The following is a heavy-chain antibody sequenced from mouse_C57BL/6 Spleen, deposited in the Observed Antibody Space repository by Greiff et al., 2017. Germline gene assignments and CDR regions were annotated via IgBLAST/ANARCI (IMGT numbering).Heavy chain of an antibody. Sequence: VKLVESGPELVKPGASVKISCKASGYAFSSYGMNWVKQRPGKGLEWIGRIYPGDGDTNYNGKFKGKATLTADKSSSTAYMQLSSLTSEDSAVDFCARTTTVVAPFDYWGQGTTLTVSS. J-gene: IGHJ2*01. D-gene: IGHD1-1*01. CDR3: ARTTTVVAPFDY. V-gene: IGHV1-82*01. CDR2: IYPGDGDT. CDR1: GYAFSSYG.